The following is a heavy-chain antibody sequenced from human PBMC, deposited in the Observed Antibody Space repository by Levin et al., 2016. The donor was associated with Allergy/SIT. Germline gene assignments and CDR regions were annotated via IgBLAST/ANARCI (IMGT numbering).Heavy chain of an antibody. J-gene: IGHJ4*02. V-gene: IGHV4-39*07. CDR2: LYSSGNT. CDR3: AREDGYYFDY. Sequence: SETLSLTCSVSGGSITSISHFWGWVRQPPGKGLEWIATLYSSGNTYYNPSLESRATISVDRSKNQFSLKVTSVTAADTAVYYCAREDGYYFDYWGQGTLVTVSS. CDR1: GGSITSISHF.